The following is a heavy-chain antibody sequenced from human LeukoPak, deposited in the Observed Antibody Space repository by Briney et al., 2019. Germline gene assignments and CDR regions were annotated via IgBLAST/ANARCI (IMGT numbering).Heavy chain of an antibody. CDR3: ARDCSSTTCYTRSFDP. Sequence: PSETLSLTCTVSGYSISSGYYWGWIRQPPGKGLEWIGSIYHSGSTYYNPSLKSRVTISGDTSKNQFSLNLSSVTATDTAVYYCARDCSSTTCYTRSFDPWGQGTLVTVSS. J-gene: IGHJ5*02. CDR1: GYSISSGYY. CDR2: IYHSGST. V-gene: IGHV4-38-2*02. D-gene: IGHD2-2*02.